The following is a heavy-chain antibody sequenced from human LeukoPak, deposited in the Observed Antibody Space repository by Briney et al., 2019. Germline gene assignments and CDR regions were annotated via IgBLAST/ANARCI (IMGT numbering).Heavy chain of an antibody. V-gene: IGHV4-38-2*02. D-gene: IGHD3-3*01. J-gene: IGHJ5*02. Sequence: PSETLSLTCTVSGYSLSSGYYWGWIRQPPGKGLEWIGSIYHSGSTYYNPSLKRRVTISVDTSKNQFSLKLSSVTAADTAVYYCARDSRFLEWLLSRDNWFDPWGQGTLVTVSS. CDR3: ARDSRFLEWLLSRDNWFDP. CDR2: IYHSGST. CDR1: GYSLSSGYY.